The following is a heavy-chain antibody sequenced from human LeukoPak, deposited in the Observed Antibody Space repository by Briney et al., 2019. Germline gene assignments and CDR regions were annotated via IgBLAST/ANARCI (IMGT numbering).Heavy chain of an antibody. CDR2: IYPGNSDT. J-gene: IGHJ2*01. Sequence: GESLKISCKGSGYIFPNYWIAWVRQMPGKGPEWMGVIYPGNSDTRYSPSFQGQVTFSADKSISCAYLQWSSLKASDSAMYYCARRDPGGYWYFDLWGRGTLVTVSS. V-gene: IGHV5-51*01. CDR3: ARRDPGGYWYFDL. D-gene: IGHD2-21*02. CDR1: GYIFPNYW.